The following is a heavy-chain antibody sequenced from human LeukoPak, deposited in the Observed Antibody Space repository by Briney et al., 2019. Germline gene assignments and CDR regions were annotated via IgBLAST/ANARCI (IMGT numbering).Heavy chain of an antibody. J-gene: IGHJ4*02. CDR1: GFTFSSYA. CDR2: ISSNGGST. Sequence: GGALRLSCSASGFTFSSYAMHWVRQAPGKGLECVSAISSNGGSTYYADSVKGRFTISKDNSKNTLYLQMSSLRAEDTAVYYCVKGSDTAMVPFDYWGQGTLVTVSS. V-gene: IGHV3-64D*06. D-gene: IGHD5-18*01. CDR3: VKGSDTAMVPFDY.